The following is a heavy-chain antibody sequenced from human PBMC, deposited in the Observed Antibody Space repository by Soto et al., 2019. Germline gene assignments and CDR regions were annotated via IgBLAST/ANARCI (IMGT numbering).Heavy chain of an antibody. V-gene: IGHV3-74*01. Sequence: GGSLRLSCAASGFTFSSYWMHWVRQAPGKGLVWVSHINSDGSSTSYADSVKGRFTISRDNAKNTLYLQMNSLRAEDTAVYYCAKSGYSSSWYVYWGQGTLVTVSS. CDR2: INSDGSST. CDR3: AKSGYSSSWYVY. J-gene: IGHJ4*02. D-gene: IGHD6-13*01. CDR1: GFTFSSYW.